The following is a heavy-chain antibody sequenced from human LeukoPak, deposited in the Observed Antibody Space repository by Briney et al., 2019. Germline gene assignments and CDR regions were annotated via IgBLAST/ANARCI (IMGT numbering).Heavy chain of an antibody. CDR3: ARRDGHNWGYYYYYYMDV. J-gene: IGHJ6*03. CDR1: GFTFSDYY. D-gene: IGHD5-24*01. V-gene: IGHV3-11*01. Sequence: GGSLRLSCAASGFTFSDYYMSWIRQAPGKGLEWVSYISSSGSTIYYADSVKGRFTISRDNAKNSLYLQMNSLRAEDTAVYYCARRDGHNWGYYYYYYMDVWGKGTTVTVSS. CDR2: ISSSGSTI.